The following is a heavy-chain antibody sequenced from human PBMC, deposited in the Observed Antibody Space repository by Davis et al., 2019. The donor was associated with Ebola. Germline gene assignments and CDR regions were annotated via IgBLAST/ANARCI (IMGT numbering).Heavy chain of an antibody. CDR1: GGSFSGYY. Sequence: PSETLSLTCAVYGGSFSGYYWSWIRQPPGKGLEWIGEINHSGSTNYNPSLKSRVTISVDTSKNQFSLKLSSVTAADTAVYYCARDRGEGPEDYWGQGTLVTVSS. J-gene: IGHJ4*02. CDR3: ARDRGEGPEDY. CDR2: INHSGST. D-gene: IGHD3-16*01. V-gene: IGHV4-34*01.